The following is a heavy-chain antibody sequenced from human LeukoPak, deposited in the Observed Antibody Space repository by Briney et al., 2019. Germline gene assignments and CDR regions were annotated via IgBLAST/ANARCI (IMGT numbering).Heavy chain of an antibody. CDR2: IYTSGST. J-gene: IGHJ4*02. CDR3: ARETVYYDSSGYFAY. Sequence: PSETLSLTCTVSGGSISSGSYYWSWIWQPAGKGLEWIGRIYTSGSTNYNPSLKSRVTISVDTSKNQFSLKLSSVTAADTAVYYCARETVYYDSSGYFAYWGQGTLVTVSS. V-gene: IGHV4-61*02. CDR1: GGSISSGSYY. D-gene: IGHD3-22*01.